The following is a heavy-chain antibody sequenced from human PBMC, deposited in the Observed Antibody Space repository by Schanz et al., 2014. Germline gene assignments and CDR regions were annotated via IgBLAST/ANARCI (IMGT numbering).Heavy chain of an antibody. Sequence: QVQLVQSGAEVKKPGSSVKVSCKASGGTFSSYTISWVRQAPGQGLEWMGWISAYNGNTNYAQKLQGRVTMTTDTSTSTAYIELHILTSEDTAVYYCARGRTFDYWGQGTLVIVSS. V-gene: IGHV1-18*01. CDR3: ARGRTFDY. J-gene: IGHJ4*02. CDR2: ISAYNGNT. CDR1: GGTFSSYT.